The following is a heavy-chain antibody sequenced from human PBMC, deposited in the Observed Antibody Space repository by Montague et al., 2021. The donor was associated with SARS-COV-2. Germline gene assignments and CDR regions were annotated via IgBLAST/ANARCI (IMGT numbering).Heavy chain of an antibody. D-gene: IGHD6-13*01. J-gene: IGHJ4*02. CDR2: ISYDGSKK. CDR3: AKEQYSSSWSDFDY. CDR1: GFPFSTYP. V-gene: IGHV3-30*04. Sequence: YRRLSCAASGFPFSTYPMRWVRQAPGKGLEWLVVISYDGSKKDYADSVKGRFTISRDNSENMLYLQMNSLRAEDTAVYYCAKEQYSSSWSDFDYWGQGTVVAVSS.